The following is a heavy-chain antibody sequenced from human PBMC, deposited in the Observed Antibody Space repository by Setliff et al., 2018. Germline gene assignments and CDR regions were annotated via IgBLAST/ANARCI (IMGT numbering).Heavy chain of an antibody. CDR2: IKDSDYST. Sequence: PGGSLRLSCVGSGFTISGYAMTWVRQVPGKGLEWISSIKDSDYSTYYADSVKGRFTISRDNSKNTLYLQMNDLRAEDTSVYYCGRDVFDFRTGQGGPWGQGTRVTVSS. D-gene: IGHD3-3*01. V-gene: IGHV3-23*01. J-gene: IGHJ5*02. CDR3: GRDVFDFRTGQGGP. CDR1: GFTISGYA.